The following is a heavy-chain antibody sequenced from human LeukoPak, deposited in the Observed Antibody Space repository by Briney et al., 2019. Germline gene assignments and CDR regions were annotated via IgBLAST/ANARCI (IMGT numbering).Heavy chain of an antibody. CDR3: ARTTSMVRGVIIDFDY. V-gene: IGHV4-59*01. Sequence: PSETLSLTXTVSGGSIRSYYWSWIRQPPGKGLEWIGYIYYSGSTNYNPSLKSRVTISIDTSKNQFSLKLSSVTAADTAVYYCARTTSMVRGVIIDFDYWGQGTLVTVSS. CDR2: IYYSGST. CDR1: GGSIRSYY. D-gene: IGHD3-10*01. J-gene: IGHJ4*02.